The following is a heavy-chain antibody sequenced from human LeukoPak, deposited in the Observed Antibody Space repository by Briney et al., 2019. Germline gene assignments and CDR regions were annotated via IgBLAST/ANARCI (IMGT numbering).Heavy chain of an antibody. CDR2: IIPIFGTA. CDR1: GGTFSSYA. D-gene: IGHD2/OR15-2a*01. V-gene: IGHV1-69*01. J-gene: IGHJ4*02. CDR3: ARFESNTPRPFDY. Sequence: ASVKVSCKASGGTFSSYAISWVRQAPGQGLEWMGGIIPIFGTANYAQKFQGRVTITADESTSTAYMELSSLRSEDTAVYYCARFESNTPRPFDYWGQGTLVTVSS.